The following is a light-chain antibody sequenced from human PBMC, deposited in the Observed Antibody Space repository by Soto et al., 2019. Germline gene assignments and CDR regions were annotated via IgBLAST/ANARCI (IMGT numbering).Light chain of an antibody. Sequence: DIQMTQSPSTLSASVGDRVTITCRASRSISSWLAWYQQKPGKAPKLLIYEASSAEIGVPPRFSGSGFGTEFTLTISSLQPEDSATYYCQYYNEHSTFGQGTRLDIK. CDR2: EAS. J-gene: IGKJ1*01. V-gene: IGKV1-5*03. CDR3: QYYNEHST. CDR1: RSISSW.